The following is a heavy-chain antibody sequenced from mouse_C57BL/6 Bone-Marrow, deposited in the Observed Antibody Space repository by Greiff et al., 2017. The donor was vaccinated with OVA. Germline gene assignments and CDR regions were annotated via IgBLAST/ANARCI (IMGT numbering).Heavy chain of an antibody. CDR3: AMSGLWYEWGAYAMDY. J-gene: IGHJ4*01. Sequence: QVQLQQPGADLVKPGASVKVSCKASGYTFTSYWMHWVKQRPGQGLEWIGRIHPSDSDTNYNQKFKGKATLTVDKSSSTAYMQLSSLTSEDSAVYYCAMSGLWYEWGAYAMDYWGQGTSVTVSS. CDR2: IHPSDSDT. CDR1: GYTFTSYW. V-gene: IGHV1-74*01. D-gene: IGHD2-1*01.